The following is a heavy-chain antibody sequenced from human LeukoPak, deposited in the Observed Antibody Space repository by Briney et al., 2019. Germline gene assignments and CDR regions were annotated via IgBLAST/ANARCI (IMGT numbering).Heavy chain of an antibody. J-gene: IGHJ6*02. CDR1: GFTFGDHA. CDR3: TRGPIQLWLYHGMDV. Sequence: GGSLRLSCTVSGFTFGDHAMSWLRQAPGKGLEWVGFIRSKTYGGTTEYAASVKGRFIISRDDSTSSAYLQVNRLKTEDTGVYYCTRGPIQLWLYHGMDVWGQGTGVTVSS. V-gene: IGHV3-49*03. D-gene: IGHD5-18*01. CDR2: IRSKTYGGTT.